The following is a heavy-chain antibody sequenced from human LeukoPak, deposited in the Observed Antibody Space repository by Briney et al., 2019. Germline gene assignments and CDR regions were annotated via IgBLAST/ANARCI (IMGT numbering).Heavy chain of an antibody. CDR3: ARTSYSSGWSYYYYMDV. V-gene: IGHV4-59*11. CDR2: IYYSGST. Sequence: SETLSLTCTVSGGSISSHYWSRIRQPPGKGLEWIGYIYYSGSTNYNPSLKSRVTISVDTSKNQFSLKLSSVTAADTAVYYCARTSYSSGWSYYYYMDVWGKGTTVTVSS. D-gene: IGHD6-19*01. J-gene: IGHJ6*03. CDR1: GGSISSHY.